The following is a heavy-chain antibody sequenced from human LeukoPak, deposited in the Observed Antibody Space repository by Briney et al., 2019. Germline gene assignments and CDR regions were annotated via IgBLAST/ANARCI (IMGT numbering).Heavy chain of an antibody. J-gene: IGHJ4*02. CDR3: ARDNADYYDSSGYSDY. CDR2: ISAYNGNT. CDR1: GYTFTSYG. V-gene: IGHV1-18*01. D-gene: IGHD3-22*01. Sequence: ASVKVSCKASGYTFTSYGISWVRQAPGQGLEWMGWISAYNGNTNYAQKLQGRVTMTTDTSTSTAYMELRSLRSDDTAVYYCARDNADYYDSSGYSDYWGQGTLVTVSS.